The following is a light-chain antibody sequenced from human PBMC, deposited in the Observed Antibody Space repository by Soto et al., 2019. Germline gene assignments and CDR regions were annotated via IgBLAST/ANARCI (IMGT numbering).Light chain of an antibody. CDR1: QSVSSSY. V-gene: IGKV3-20*01. Sequence: EIVLTQSPGTLSLSPGERATLSCRASQSVSSSYLAWYRQKPGQAPRLLIYGASSGATGIPDRFSGSGSGTDFTLTISRLEPEDFAVYYCQQYGSSPRTFGQGTKVEIK. J-gene: IGKJ1*01. CDR3: QQYGSSPRT. CDR2: GAS.